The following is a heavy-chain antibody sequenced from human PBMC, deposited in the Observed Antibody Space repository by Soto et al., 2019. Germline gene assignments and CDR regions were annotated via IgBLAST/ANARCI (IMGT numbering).Heavy chain of an antibody. CDR1: GGSISSSNW. D-gene: IGHD4-17*01. V-gene: IGHV4-4*02. CDR3: AGKHYDDHRFES. Sequence: QVQLQESGPGLVKPSGTLSLTCAVSGGSISSSNWWSLVRQSPGRGLEWIGEIYHSGSTNYTPSLPSRVSISVDKSTTQFSLKVTSVTAADTAVYYCAGKHYDDHRFESWGQGTLVTVSS. J-gene: IGHJ4*02. CDR2: IYHSGST.